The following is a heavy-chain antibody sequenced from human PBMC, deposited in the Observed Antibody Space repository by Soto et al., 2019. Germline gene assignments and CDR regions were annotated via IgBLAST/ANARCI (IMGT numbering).Heavy chain of an antibody. D-gene: IGHD4-17*01. V-gene: IGHV4-59*01. CDR3: ARASTVTTSNGMDV. CDR2: IYHSGST. CDR1: GGSISSYY. Sequence: QVQLQESGPGLGKPSETLSLICTVSGGSISSYYWAWIWQPPGKGLEWIGHIYHSGSTNYNPSLKSRVTTTVDTSKNQLSLKLSSVTAADTAVYYCARASTVTTSNGMDVWGQGTTVTVSS. J-gene: IGHJ6*02.